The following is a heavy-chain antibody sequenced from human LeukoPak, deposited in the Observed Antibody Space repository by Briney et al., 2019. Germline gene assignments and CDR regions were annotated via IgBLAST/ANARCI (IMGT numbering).Heavy chain of an antibody. CDR3: VREMEAMVAAAPGK. D-gene: IGHD6-13*01. J-gene: IGHJ4*02. V-gene: IGHV3-74*01. CDR2: INSDGSST. CDR1: GFTFSSYA. Sequence: GGSLRLSCAASGFTFSSYAMSWVRQAPGKGLVWVSRINSDGSSTSYADSVKGRFTISRDNAKNTLYLQMNSLRAEDTAVYYCVREMEAMVAAAPGKWGQGTLVTVSS.